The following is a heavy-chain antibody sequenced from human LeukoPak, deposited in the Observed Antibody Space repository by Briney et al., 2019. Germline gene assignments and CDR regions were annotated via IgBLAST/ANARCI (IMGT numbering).Heavy chain of an antibody. Sequence: GGSLRLSCAASGFTVSSNYMSWVRQAPGKGLEWVSVIYSGGSTYYADSVKGRFTISRDNSKNTLYLQMNSLRAEDTAVYYCAGAIGYYYDSSGYPDYWGQGTLVTVSS. CDR2: IYSGGST. D-gene: IGHD3-22*01. V-gene: IGHV3-66*01. J-gene: IGHJ4*02. CDR3: AGAIGYYYDSSGYPDY. CDR1: GFTVSSNY.